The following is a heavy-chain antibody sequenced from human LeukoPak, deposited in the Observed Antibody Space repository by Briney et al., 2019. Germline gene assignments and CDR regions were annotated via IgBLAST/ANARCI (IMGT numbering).Heavy chain of an antibody. CDR3: TRLSGGNSDSYYYGLDV. V-gene: IGHV3-73*01. CDR1: GFTFSGSA. Sequence: GGSLRLSCAASGFTFSGSAIHWVRQASGKGPEWVARIKTKAESYATAYVASVKGRFTISRDDSKNTAYLQMDSLKTEDTAMYYCTRLSGGNSDSYYYGLDVWGQGTTVTVSS. CDR2: IKTKAESYAT. D-gene: IGHD4-23*01. J-gene: IGHJ6*02.